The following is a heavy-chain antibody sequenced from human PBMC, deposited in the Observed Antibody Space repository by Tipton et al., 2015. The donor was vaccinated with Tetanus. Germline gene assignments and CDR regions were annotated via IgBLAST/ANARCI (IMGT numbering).Heavy chain of an antibody. Sequence: TLSLTCTVSGVSISISSHHYWGWVRRSPGRGVEWIGSIYYSGSTYHCPSLKSRVTMSVDTSKNEIYLKLSSVTAEDTGVYYCARQLWGYWFDPWGQGTRVTVSS. V-gene: IGHV4-39*01. CDR1: GVSISISSHHY. J-gene: IGHJ5*02. D-gene: IGHD7-27*01. CDR3: ARQLWGYWFDP. CDR2: IYYSGST.